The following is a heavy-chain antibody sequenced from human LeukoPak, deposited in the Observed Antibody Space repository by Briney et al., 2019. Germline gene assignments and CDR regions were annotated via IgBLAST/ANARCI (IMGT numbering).Heavy chain of an antibody. CDR1: GLTFSSYS. Sequence: GGSLRLFRGASGLTFSSYSMNLVREAPGKGLEWDSYILINSSTIYYADSQKCRLSISRDIAEKSLYVQMKSLRPRDTTVLHWARDGYCSSTSCLDIWGQGTMVTVSS. J-gene: IGHJ3*02. D-gene: IGHD2-2*03. CDR2: ILINSSTI. V-gene: IGHV3-48*01. CDR3: ARDGYCSSTSCLDI.